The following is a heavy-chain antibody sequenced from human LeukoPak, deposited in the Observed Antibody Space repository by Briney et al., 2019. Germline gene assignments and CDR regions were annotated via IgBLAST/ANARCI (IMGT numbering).Heavy chain of an antibody. D-gene: IGHD6-19*01. V-gene: IGHV3-9*01. CDR3: VKESEDSSGWATRYYFDY. CDR1: GFTFDDYA. Sequence: GGSPRLSCAASGFTFDDYAMHWVRQAPGKGLEWVAGITWNSDNIDYAESVRGRFTISRDNAKNSLYLEMNSLRLEDTALYYCVKESEDSSGWATRYYFDYWGQGSLVTVSS. CDR2: ITWNSDNI. J-gene: IGHJ4*02.